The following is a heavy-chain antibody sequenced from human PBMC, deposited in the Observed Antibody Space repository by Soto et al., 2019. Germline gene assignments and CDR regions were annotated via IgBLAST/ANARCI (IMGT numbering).Heavy chain of an antibody. V-gene: IGHV4-34*01. CDR2: INHSGGT. D-gene: IGHD6-19*01. CDR3: ARGTADFSSGRYASFDY. CDR1: GGSFSGYY. J-gene: IGHJ4*02. Sequence: QVQLQQWGAGLLKPSETLSLTCAVFGGSFSGYYWTWIRQSPGKGLEWIGEINHSGGTNYYPSLKSRVTLSVDTSRNQFSLKVTSVTAADTAVYYCARGTADFSSGRYASFDYWGLGTLVTVSS.